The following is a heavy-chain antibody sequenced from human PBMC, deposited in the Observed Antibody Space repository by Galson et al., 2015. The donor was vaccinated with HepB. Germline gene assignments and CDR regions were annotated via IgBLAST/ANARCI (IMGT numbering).Heavy chain of an antibody. CDR2: ISGSGGST. CDR1: GFTFSSYA. J-gene: IGHJ4*02. D-gene: IGHD6-19*01. V-gene: IGHV3-23*01. CDR3: AKDGTIAVAAFDY. Sequence: SLRLSCAASGFTFSSYAMSWVRQAPGKGLEWVSAISGSGGSTYYADSVKGRFTISRDNSKNTLYLQMNSLRAEDTAVYYCAKDGTIAVAAFDYWGQGTLVTVSS.